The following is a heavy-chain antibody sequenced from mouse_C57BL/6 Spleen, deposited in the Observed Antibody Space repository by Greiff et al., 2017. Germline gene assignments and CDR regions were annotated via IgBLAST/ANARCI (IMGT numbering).Heavy chain of an antibody. CDR2: IDPANGNT. V-gene: IGHV14-3*01. Sequence: VQLQQSVAELVRPGASVKLSCTASGFNIKNTYMHWVKQRPEQGLEWIGRIDPANGNTKYAPKFQSKATTTADTSSNTAYLQLSSLTSEDTAIYYCARSPFYYGSRDYAMDYWGQGTSVTVSS. J-gene: IGHJ4*01. CDR3: ARSPFYYGSRDYAMDY. D-gene: IGHD1-1*01. CDR1: GFNIKNTY.